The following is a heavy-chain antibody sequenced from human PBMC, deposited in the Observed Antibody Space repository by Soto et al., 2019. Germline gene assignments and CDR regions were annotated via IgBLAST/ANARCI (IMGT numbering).Heavy chain of an antibody. V-gene: IGHV4-59*01. J-gene: IGHJ4*02. Sequence: PSETLSLTCTVSGGSISSYYWSWIRQPPGKGLEWIGYIYYSGSTNYNPSLKSRVTISVDTSKNQFSLKLSSVTAADTAVYYCARAHSSGWSYYFDYWGQGTLVTVSS. D-gene: IGHD6-19*01. CDR2: IYYSGST. CDR1: GGSISSYY. CDR3: ARAHSSGWSYYFDY.